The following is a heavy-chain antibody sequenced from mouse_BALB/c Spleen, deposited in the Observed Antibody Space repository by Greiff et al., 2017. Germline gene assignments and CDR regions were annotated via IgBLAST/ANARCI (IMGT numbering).Heavy chain of an antibody. CDR2: ISSGGSYT. J-gene: IGHJ2*01. CDR3: ARGGYYYGSTIYFDY. V-gene: IGHV5-9-4*01. Sequence: EVKLMESGGGLVKPGGSLKLSCAASGFTFSSYAMSWVRQSPEKRLEWVAEISSGGSYTYYPDTVTGRFTISRDNAKNTLYLEMSSLRSEDTAMYYCARGGYYYGSTIYFDYWGQGTTLTVSS. CDR1: GFTFSSYA. D-gene: IGHD1-1*01.